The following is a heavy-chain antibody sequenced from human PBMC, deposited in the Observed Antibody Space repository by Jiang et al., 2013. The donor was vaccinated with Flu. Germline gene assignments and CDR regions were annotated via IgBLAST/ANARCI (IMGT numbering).Heavy chain of an antibody. CDR3: VRGVAGNYFDS. J-gene: IGHJ4*02. D-gene: IGHD2-15*01. CDR2: SIIVGEP. V-gene: IGHV4-39*01. CDR1: AGSITSSTYF. Sequence: LVKPSETLSLTCTVSAGSITSSTYFWGWIRQPPGGGCNGLGLSIIVGEPTTTRPLKSRVTIFADTTKNQFSLRLNSVTAADTAVFYCVRGVAGNYFDSWGQGTLVTVSS.